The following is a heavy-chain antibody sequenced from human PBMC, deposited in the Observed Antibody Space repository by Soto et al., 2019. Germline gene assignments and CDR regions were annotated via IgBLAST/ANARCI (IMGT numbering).Heavy chain of an antibody. Sequence: QVQLVESGGGVVQPGRSLRLSCAASGFTFSSYGMHWVRQAPGKGLEWVAVISYDGSNKYYADSVKGRFTISRDNSKNTLYLQMNSLRAEDTAVYYCAKDLNSYSTAVFDLWGRGTLVTVSS. J-gene: IGHJ2*01. CDR2: ISYDGSNK. CDR1: GFTFSSYG. V-gene: IGHV3-30*18. CDR3: AKDLNSYSTAVFDL. D-gene: IGHD5-18*01.